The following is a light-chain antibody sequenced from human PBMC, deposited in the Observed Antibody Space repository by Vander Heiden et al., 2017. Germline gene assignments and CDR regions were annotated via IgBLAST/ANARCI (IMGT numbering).Light chain of an antibody. CDR1: QSVSSGY. V-gene: IGKV3-20*01. CDR3: QQYGSSQT. Sequence: DIVLTQSPGTLSLSPGERATLSCRASQSVSSGYLAWYQQKPGQAPRLLIYGASSRATGIPDRFSGSGSGTDFTITISRLEPEDFAVYYCQQYGSSQTFGQGTKVEIK. J-gene: IGKJ1*01. CDR2: GAS.